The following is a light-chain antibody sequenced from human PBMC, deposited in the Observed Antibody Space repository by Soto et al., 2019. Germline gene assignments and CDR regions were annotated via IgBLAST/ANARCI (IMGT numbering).Light chain of an antibody. CDR3: QQYGSSPPYT. V-gene: IGKV3-15*01. CDR2: GAS. Sequence: EIVMTQSPATVSVSRGERVTLSCRASQSVSNNLAWYQQTPGQAPRLLIYGASTRATDVPARFSGSGSGTDFTLTISRLEPEDFAVYYCQQYGSSPPYTFGQGTKLEIK. J-gene: IGKJ2*01. CDR1: QSVSNN.